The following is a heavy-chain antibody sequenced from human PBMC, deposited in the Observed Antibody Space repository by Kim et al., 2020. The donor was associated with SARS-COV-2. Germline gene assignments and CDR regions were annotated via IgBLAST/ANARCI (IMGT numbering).Heavy chain of an antibody. V-gene: IGHV3-23*01. CDR2: ISTSGST. CDR3: AKGFGSG. Sequence: GGSLRLSCAGSGFIFSGYAMSWVRQAPGKGLEWVSIISTSGSTYYADAVKGRFTISRDNSKNTVFLQVNSLRAEDTAVYYCAKGFGSGWGQGTLVTVSS. CDR1: GFIFSGYA. J-gene: IGHJ4*02. D-gene: IGHD6-25*01.